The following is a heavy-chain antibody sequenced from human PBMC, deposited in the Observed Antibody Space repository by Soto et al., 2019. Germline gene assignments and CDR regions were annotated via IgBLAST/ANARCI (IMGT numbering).Heavy chain of an antibody. CDR2: INHSGST. Sequence: SETLSLTCAVYGGSFSGYYWSWIRQPPGKGLEWIGEINHSGSTNYNPSLKSRVTISVDTSKNQFSLKLSSVTAADTAVYYCASPGSGRKYYFDYWGQGTLVTVSS. CDR1: GGSFSGYY. V-gene: IGHV4-34*01. D-gene: IGHD3-10*01. CDR3: ASPGSGRKYYFDY. J-gene: IGHJ4*02.